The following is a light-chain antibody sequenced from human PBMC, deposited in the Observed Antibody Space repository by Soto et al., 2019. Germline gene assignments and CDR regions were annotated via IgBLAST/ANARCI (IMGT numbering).Light chain of an antibody. CDR3: QQYDNWPRT. V-gene: IGKV3-15*01. J-gene: IGKJ1*01. CDR1: QSVRSN. Sequence: TVMTQSPATLSVSPGERSTLSCMASQSVRSNLAWYQQKPGQPPRLLIYGASTRATGIPSRFSGSGSATEFTLTISSLKSEDFAVYYCQQYDNWPRTFGPGTKADIK. CDR2: GAS.